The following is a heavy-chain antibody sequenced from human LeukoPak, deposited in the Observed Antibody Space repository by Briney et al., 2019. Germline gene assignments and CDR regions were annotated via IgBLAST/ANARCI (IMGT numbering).Heavy chain of an antibody. J-gene: IGHJ4*02. CDR2: ISSSSSYI. CDR3: AKDRFQVAAAAGRVDY. CDR1: GFTFSSYS. V-gene: IGHV3-21*01. Sequence: GGSLRLSCAASGFTFSSYSMNWVRQAPGKGLEWVSSISSSSSYIYYADSVKGRFTISRDNAKNSLYLQMNSLRAEDTAVYYCAKDRFQVAAAAGRVDYWGQGTLVTVSS. D-gene: IGHD6-13*01.